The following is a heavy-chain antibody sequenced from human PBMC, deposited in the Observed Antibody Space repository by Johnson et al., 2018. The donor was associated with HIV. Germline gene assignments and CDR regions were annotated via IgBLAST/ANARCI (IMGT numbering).Heavy chain of an antibody. CDR3: AKSPAKDHGGNSGAFAI. CDR2: IYSGGST. D-gene: IGHD4-23*01. J-gene: IGHJ3*02. CDR1: GFTVSSNY. V-gene: IGHV3-53*01. Sequence: VQLVESGGGLIQPGGSLRLSCAASGFTVSSNYMSWVRQAPGKGLEWVSVIYSGGSTYYADSVKGRFTISRDNSKNTLYLQMNSLRAEDTAIYYCAKSPAKDHGGNSGAFAIWGQGTMVTVSS.